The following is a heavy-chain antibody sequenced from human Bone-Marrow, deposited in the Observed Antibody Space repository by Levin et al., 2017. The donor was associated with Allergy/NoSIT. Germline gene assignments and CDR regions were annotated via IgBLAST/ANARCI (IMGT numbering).Heavy chain of an antibody. CDR3: ARESVDTPMIVN. CDR1: GFTVSSNY. D-gene: IGHD3-22*01. CDR2: IYSGGST. J-gene: IGHJ4*02. V-gene: IGHV3-53*01. Sequence: GGSLRLSCAASGFTVSSNYMSWVRQAPGKGLEWVSVIYSGGSTYYADSVKGRFTISRDNSKNTLYLQMNSLRAEDTAVYYCARESVDTPMIVNWGQGTLVTVSS.